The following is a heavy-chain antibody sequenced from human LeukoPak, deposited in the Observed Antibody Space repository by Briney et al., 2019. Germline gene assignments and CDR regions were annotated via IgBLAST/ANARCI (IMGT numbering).Heavy chain of an antibody. D-gene: IGHD6-19*01. J-gene: IGHJ4*02. Sequence: GGSLRLSCAASGXTFSNFAMSWVRQAPGKGLEWVSTISGAGGNTYYADSVKGRFTISRDNSKNTLYLQMNSLRAEDTAVYYYAKDARYSSGWYYFDYWGQGTLVTVSS. CDR1: GXTFSNFA. CDR3: AKDARYSSGWYYFDY. CDR2: ISGAGGNT. V-gene: IGHV3-23*01.